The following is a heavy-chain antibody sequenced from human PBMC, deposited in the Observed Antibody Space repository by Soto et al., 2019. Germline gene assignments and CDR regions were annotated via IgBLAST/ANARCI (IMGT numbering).Heavy chain of an antibody. D-gene: IGHD3-10*01. J-gene: IGHJ6*03. CDR2: IYYSGST. CDR3: ARQDDGSGSYPAWGYYYYYMDV. Sequence: LETLSLTCTVSGGSISSSGDYWGWIRQPPGKGLEWIGSIYYSGSTYYNPSLKSRVTISVDTSKNQFSLKLSSVTAADTAVYYCARQDDGSGSYPAWGYYYYYMDVWGKGTTVTVSS. CDR1: GGSISSSGDY. V-gene: IGHV4-39*01.